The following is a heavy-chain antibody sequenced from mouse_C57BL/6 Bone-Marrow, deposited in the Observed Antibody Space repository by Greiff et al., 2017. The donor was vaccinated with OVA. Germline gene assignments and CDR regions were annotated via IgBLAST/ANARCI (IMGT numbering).Heavy chain of an antibody. CDR2: ISSGSSTI. Sequence: EVMLVESGGGLVKPGGSLKLSCAASGFTFSDYGMHWVRQAPEKGLEWVAYISSGSSTIYYADTVKGRFTISRDNAKNTLFLQMTSLRSEDTAMYYCARPRGLFMDYWGQGTSVTVSS. CDR3: ARPRGLFMDY. V-gene: IGHV5-17*01. D-gene: IGHD3-2*02. J-gene: IGHJ4*01. CDR1: GFTFSDYG.